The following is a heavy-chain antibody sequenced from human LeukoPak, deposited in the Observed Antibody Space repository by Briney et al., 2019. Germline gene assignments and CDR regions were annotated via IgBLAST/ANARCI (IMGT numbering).Heavy chain of an antibody. V-gene: IGHV1-3*01. CDR2: INAGNGNT. Sequence: ASVKVSCKASEYTFTDYAINWVRQAPGQRLEWMGWINAGNGNTRYSQRFQGRVTITRDTSASTAYMELSSLTSEDTAVYYCARGRWSATTASYYLDFWGQGALVTVSS. D-gene: IGHD5-24*01. CDR3: ARGRWSATTASYYLDF. CDR1: EYTFTDYA. J-gene: IGHJ4*02.